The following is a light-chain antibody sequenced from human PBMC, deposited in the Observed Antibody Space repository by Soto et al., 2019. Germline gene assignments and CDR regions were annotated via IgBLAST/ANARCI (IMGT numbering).Light chain of an antibody. CDR1: HDISHY. Sequence: DIQMTQSPSSLSASVGDRVTITCRASHDISHYLAWYQQNPGKVPKLLIYAASTLQTGVQSRFSGSGSGTVFTLTINSLQPEDVATYYCQNYKSAPNTFGRGTRLEIK. CDR3: QNYKSAPNT. J-gene: IGKJ2*01. V-gene: IGKV1-27*01. CDR2: AAS.